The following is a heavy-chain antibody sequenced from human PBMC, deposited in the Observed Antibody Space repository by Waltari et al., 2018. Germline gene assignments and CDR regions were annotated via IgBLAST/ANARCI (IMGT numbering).Heavy chain of an antibody. V-gene: IGHV1-69*02. CDR3: ARYSSSWVTVY. CDR2: IIPILGIA. J-gene: IGHJ4*02. CDR1: GGTFSSYT. D-gene: IGHD6-13*01. Sequence: QVQLVQSGAEVKKPGSSVKVSCKASGGTFSSYTTSRVRQAPGQGLEWMGRIIPILGIANYAQKFQGRVTITADKSTSTAYMELSSLRSEDTAVYYCARYSSSWVTVYWGQGTLVTVSS.